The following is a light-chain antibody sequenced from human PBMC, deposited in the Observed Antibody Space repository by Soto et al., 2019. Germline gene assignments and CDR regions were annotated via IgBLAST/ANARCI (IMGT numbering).Light chain of an antibody. Sequence: QSALTQPASVSGSPGQSITISRTGNSSDVGSYNLVSWYQQHPGKAPKLMIYEGSKRPSGVSNRFSGSKSGNTASLTISGLQAEDEADYYCCSYAGSSTLFVFGTGTKVTVL. CDR3: CSYAGSSTLFV. CDR2: EGS. J-gene: IGLJ1*01. CDR1: SSDVGSYNL. V-gene: IGLV2-23*01.